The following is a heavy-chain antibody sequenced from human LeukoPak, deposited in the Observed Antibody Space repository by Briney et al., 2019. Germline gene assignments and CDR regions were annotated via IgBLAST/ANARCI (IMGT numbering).Heavy chain of an antibody. CDR2: IYYSGST. J-gene: IGHJ4*02. Sequence: SETLSLTCTVSGGSISSYYWSWVRQPPGKGLEWIGYIYYSGSTNYNPSLKSRVTISVDPSKNQFSLKLSSVTAADTAVYYCARGGLTMVRRYFDYWGQGTLVTVSS. CDR3: ARGGLTMVRRYFDY. D-gene: IGHD3-10*01. CDR1: GGSISSYY. V-gene: IGHV4-59*01.